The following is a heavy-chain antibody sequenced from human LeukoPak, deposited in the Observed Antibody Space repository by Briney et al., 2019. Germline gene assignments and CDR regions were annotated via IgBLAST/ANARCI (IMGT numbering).Heavy chain of an antibody. V-gene: IGHV4-59*12. CDR2: IYYSGST. J-gene: IGHJ5*02. Sequence: SETLSLTCTVSGGSISSYYWSWIRQPPGKGLEWIGYIYYSGSTNYNPSLKSRVTISVDTSKNQFSLKLSSVTAADTAVYYCARGHRSAPYYYGSGHNWLDPWGQGTLVTVSS. CDR1: GGSISSYY. D-gene: IGHD3-10*01. CDR3: ARGHRSAPYYYGSGHNWLDP.